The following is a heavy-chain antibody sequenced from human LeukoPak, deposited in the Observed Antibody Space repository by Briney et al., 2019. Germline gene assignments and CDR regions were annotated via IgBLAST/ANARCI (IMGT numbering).Heavy chain of an antibody. D-gene: IGHD6-13*01. Sequence: SETLSLTCTVSGGSISSGDYYWNWIRQPPGKGLEWIGYIYYSGSTYYNPSLKSRVTISVDTSKNQFSLKLSSATAADTAVYYCARDRVSSWSYYYYGMDVWGQGTTVTVSS. V-gene: IGHV4-30-4*01. CDR2: IYYSGST. CDR1: GGSISSGDYY. CDR3: ARDRVSSWSYYYYGMDV. J-gene: IGHJ6*02.